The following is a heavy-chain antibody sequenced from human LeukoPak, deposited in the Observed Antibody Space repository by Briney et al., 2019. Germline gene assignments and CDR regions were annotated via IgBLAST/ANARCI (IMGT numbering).Heavy chain of an antibody. V-gene: IGHV3-21*01. J-gene: IGHJ4*02. D-gene: IGHD6-19*01. Sequence: GGSLRLSCAASGFTFSSYSMNWVRQAPGKGLEWVSSISGSSSYIYYADSVKGRFTISRDNAKNSLYLQMNSLRAEDTAVYYCARDQGRYSFDYWGQGTLVTVSS. CDR3: ARDQGRYSFDY. CDR2: ISGSSSYI. CDR1: GFTFSSYS.